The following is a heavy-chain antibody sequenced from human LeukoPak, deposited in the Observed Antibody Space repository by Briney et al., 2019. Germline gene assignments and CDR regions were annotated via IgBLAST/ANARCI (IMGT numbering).Heavy chain of an antibody. J-gene: IGHJ4*02. CDR2: ISAYNGNT. CDR3: ATLRPDEYYFDY. Sequence: ASVKVSCKASGYTFTSYGISWVRQAPGQGLEWMGWISAYNGNTNYAQKLQGRVTMTTDTSTSTAYMELRSLRSDDTAVYYCATLRPDEYYFDYWGQGTLVTVSS. V-gene: IGHV1-18*01. CDR1: GYTFTSYG. D-gene: IGHD4-17*01.